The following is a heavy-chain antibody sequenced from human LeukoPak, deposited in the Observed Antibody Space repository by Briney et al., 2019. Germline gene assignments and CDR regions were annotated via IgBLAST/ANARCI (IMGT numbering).Heavy chain of an antibody. CDR3: AREGVAGVAFDY. V-gene: IGHV6-1*01. Sequence: SQTLSLTCAISGDSVSSNSATWNWVRQSPSRGLEWLGRTYYRSKWYNDYAVSVKSRITISPDSSKNQFSLQLNSVTPEDTAVYYCAREGVAGVAFDYWGQGTLVTVSS. CDR1: GDSVSSNSAT. CDR2: TYYRSKWYN. J-gene: IGHJ4*02. D-gene: IGHD6-19*01.